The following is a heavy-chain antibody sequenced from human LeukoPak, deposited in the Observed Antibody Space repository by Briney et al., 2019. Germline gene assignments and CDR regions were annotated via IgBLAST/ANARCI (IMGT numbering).Heavy chain of an antibody. J-gene: IGHJ6*02. CDR2: INHSGST. CDR3: ARGVYGDYESNDYYYGMDV. V-gene: IGHV4-34*01. Sequence: SETLSLTCAVYGGSFSGYYWSWIRQPPGKGLEWIGEINHSGSTNYNPSLKSRVTISVDTSKNQFSLKLSSVTAADTAVYYCARGVYGDYESNDYYYGMDVWGQGTTVTVSS. D-gene: IGHD4-17*01. CDR1: GGSFSGYY.